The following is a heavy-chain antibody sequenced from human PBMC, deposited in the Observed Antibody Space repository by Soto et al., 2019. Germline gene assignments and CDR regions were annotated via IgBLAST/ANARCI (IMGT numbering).Heavy chain of an antibody. D-gene: IGHD4-4*01. J-gene: IGHJ5*02. Sequence: PSETLSLTCTVSGGSISSSSYYWAWIRQPPGKGLEWIGSIYYSGSTYYNPSLKSRVTISVDTSKNQFSLKLSSVTAADTAVYYCARGRKSAYSNLRINWFDPWGQGTLVTVSS. CDR3: ARGRKSAYSNLRINWFDP. CDR2: IYYSGST. CDR1: GGSISSSSYY. V-gene: IGHV4-39*01.